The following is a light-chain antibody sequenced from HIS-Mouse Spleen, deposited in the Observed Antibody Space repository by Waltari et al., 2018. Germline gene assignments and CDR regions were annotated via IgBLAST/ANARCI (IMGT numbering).Light chain of an antibody. Sequence: SYDLTQPPSLSVSPGQTARITCSGDVLPKQYAYLYQQKPGQAPGLVIYKDSEMPCGIPERFSGSSSGTTVTLTISGVQAEDEADYYCQSADSSGNYVFGTGTKVTVL. V-gene: IGLV3-25*03. CDR3: QSADSSGNYV. CDR1: VLPKQY. CDR2: KDS. J-gene: IGLJ1*01.